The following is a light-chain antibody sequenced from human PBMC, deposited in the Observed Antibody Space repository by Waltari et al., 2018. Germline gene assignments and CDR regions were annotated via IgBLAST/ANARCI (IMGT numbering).Light chain of an antibody. Sequence: QSALTQPASVSGSPGQSITISCTGTSSDVGGYNYVSRYQQHPGKAPKLRIYGVGKRPSGVSTRFSGSKAGNTASLTISGLQAEDEADYYCSSYTSSSTWVFGGGTKLTVL. V-gene: IGLV2-14*01. J-gene: IGLJ3*02. CDR1: SSDVGGYNY. CDR3: SSYTSSSTWV. CDR2: GVG.